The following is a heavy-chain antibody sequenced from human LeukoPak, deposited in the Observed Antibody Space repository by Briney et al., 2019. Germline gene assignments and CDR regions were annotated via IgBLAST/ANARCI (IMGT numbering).Heavy chain of an antibody. CDR3: AKGIQLLWFGDWTLHY. Sequence: GGSLRLSCAASGFTFDDHAMHWVRQAPGKGLEWVSAISGSGGSTYYADSVKGRFTISRDNSKNTLYLQMNSLRAEDTAVYYCAKGIQLLWFGDWTLHYWGQGALVTVSS. CDR1: GFTFDDHA. V-gene: IGHV3-23*01. CDR2: ISGSGGST. J-gene: IGHJ4*02. D-gene: IGHD3-10*01.